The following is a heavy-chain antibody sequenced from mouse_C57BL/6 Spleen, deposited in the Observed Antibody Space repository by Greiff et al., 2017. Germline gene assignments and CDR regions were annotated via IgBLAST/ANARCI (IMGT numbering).Heavy chain of an antibody. Sequence: DVKLVESGGGLVKPGGSLKLSCAASGFTFSSYTMSWVRQTPEQRLEWVATISGGGGNTYYPDSVKGRFTISRDNAKNTLYLQMSSLRSEDTALXYCARSLTTEGMDYWGQGTSVTVSS. D-gene: IGHD1-1*01. J-gene: IGHJ4*01. CDR3: ARSLTTEGMDY. V-gene: IGHV5-9*01. CDR2: ISGGGGNT. CDR1: GFTFSSYT.